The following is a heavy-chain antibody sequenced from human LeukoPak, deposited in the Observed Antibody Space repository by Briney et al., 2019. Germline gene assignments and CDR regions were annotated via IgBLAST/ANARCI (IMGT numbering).Heavy chain of an antibody. CDR3: ARGGAQGMDV. V-gene: IGHV3-9*01. CDR1: GFTFDDYA. D-gene: IGHD1-26*01. CDR2: ISWNSGSI. Sequence: GRSLRLACAAAGFTFDDYAMHWVRQAPGKGLEWVSGISWNSGSIGYADSVKGRFTISRDNAKNSVYLQMNSLRVEDTAVYYCARGGAQGMDVWGQGTTVTVSS. J-gene: IGHJ6*02.